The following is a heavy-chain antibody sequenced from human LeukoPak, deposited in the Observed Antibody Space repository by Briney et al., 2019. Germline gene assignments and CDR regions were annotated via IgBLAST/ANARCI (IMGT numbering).Heavy chain of an antibody. CDR1: GGTFSSYA. J-gene: IGHJ4*02. V-gene: IGHV1-69*05. CDR3: ARDRGGSYVHY. D-gene: IGHD5-18*01. CDR2: IIPIFGTA. Sequence: SVKVSCKASGGTFSSYAISWLRQAPGQGLEWMGRIIPIFGTANYAQKFQGRVTITTDESKSTAYMELSSLTSADRAVYYCARDRGGSYVHYWGQGTLVTVSS.